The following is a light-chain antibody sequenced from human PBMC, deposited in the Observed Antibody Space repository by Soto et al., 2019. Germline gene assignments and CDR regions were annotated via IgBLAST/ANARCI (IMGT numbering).Light chain of an antibody. Sequence: EIVLTQSPGTLSLSPGERATLSCRASQSVSSSYLAWYQQKPGQAPRLLLYGASSRATGIPDRFIGSGSGTDFTLTISRLEPEEFAVYYCQQYGSSPWTFGQGTKVEIK. CDR3: QQYGSSPWT. J-gene: IGKJ1*01. V-gene: IGKV3-20*01. CDR1: QSVSSSY. CDR2: GAS.